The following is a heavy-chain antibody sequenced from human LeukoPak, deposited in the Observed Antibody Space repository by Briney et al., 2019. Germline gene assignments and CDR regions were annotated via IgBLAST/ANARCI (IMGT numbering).Heavy chain of an antibody. D-gene: IGHD3-3*01. J-gene: IGHJ5*01. CDR2: IYGDDFDT. CDR3: ARSEWLLPRGGFDF. Sequence: GESLKISCQTSGYKFGNYWIGWVRQKPGQGLEWMGIIYGDDFDTRYSPSFQSHVTISADKSETTAYLQWQSLEASDTGIYYCARSEWLLPRGGFDFWGQGTRVVVSS. CDR1: GYKFGNYW. V-gene: IGHV5-51*01.